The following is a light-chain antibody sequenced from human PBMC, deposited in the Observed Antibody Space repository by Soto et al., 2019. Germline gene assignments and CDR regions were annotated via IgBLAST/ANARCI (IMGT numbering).Light chain of an antibody. V-gene: IGKV1-39*01. CDR3: QQSYSTPTSIT. J-gene: IGKJ5*01. Sequence: DIQMTQSPSSLSASVGDRVTITCRASQSITSYLNWYQQKPGKAPKLLIYAASNLQSGVPSRFSGSGSGTDFTPTISSLQPEDFATYYCQQSYSTPTSITFGQGTRLEIK. CDR2: AAS. CDR1: QSITSY.